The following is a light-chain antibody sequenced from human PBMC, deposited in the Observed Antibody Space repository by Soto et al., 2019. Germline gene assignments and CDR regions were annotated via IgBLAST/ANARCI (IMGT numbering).Light chain of an antibody. V-gene: IGLV4-60*02. CDR2: LEGSGSY. CDR1: SGHSTYI. CDR3: ETWDTNVVV. J-gene: IGLJ2*01. Sequence: QSVLTQSSSASASLGSSVKLTCTLSSGHSTYIIAWHQQQPGKAPRYLMKLEGSGSYNKGSGIPDRFSGSSSGADRYLTIYNLHFEDEADYYCETWDTNVVVFGGGTKLTVL.